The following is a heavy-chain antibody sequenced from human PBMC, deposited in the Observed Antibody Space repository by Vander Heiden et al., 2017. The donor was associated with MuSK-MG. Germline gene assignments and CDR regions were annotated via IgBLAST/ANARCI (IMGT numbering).Heavy chain of an antibody. CDR2: ISSSGSTI. V-gene: IGHV3-48*03. CDR3: ARDQQNYGEGYDF. Sequence: EVQLVESGGGLVQPGGSLRLSCAASGFTFSSYEMNWVRQAPGKGLEWVSYISSSGSTIYYADAVKGRFTISRDNAKNSLYLQMNRLRAEDTAVYYFARDQQNYGEGYDFWGQGTLGTVSS. CDR1: GFTFSSYE. D-gene: IGHD4-17*01. J-gene: IGHJ4*02.